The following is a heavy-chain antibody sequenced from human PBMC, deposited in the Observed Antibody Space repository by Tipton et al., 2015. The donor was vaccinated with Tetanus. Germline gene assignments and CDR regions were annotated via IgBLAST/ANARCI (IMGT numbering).Heavy chain of an antibody. CDR1: GFTFGRFG. J-gene: IGHJ4*02. V-gene: IGHV3-30*03. Sequence: SLRLSCEASGFTFGRFGMHWVRQAPGKGLEWVAVISYDGGNKFYADSVQGRFTISRDNSQNTLYLQMNSLKVEDTAVYYCAREDGGPTLDYFDSWGQGALVIVSS. CDR2: ISYDGGNK. CDR3: AREDGGPTLDYFDS. D-gene: IGHD3-16*01.